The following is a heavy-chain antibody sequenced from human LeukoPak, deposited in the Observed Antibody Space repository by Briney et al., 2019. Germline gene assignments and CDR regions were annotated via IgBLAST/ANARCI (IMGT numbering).Heavy chain of an antibody. Sequence: GGSLRLSCAASGFTFSNAWMSWVRQAPGKGLEWVGRIKSKTDGGTTDYAAPVKGRFTISRDDSKNTLYLQMNSLKTEDTAVYYCAKAGDSSGYYYHYDHWGQGTLVTVSA. CDR2: IKSKTDGGTT. V-gene: IGHV3-15*01. CDR1: GFTFSNAW. CDR3: AKAGDSSGYYYHYDH. D-gene: IGHD3-22*01. J-gene: IGHJ4*02.